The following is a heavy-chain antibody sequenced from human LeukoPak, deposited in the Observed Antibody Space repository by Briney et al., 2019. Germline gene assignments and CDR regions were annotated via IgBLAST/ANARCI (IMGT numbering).Heavy chain of an antibody. CDR2: VRSKAYGGTT. CDR1: GFTFGDYA. V-gene: IGHV3-49*03. CDR3: TRTVTWGMVVPTHNFDY. Sequence: GGSLRLPCTGSGFTFGDYAMTWFRQAPGKGLEWVGFVRSKAYGGTTEYAASVKGRFTVSRDDSKSIAYLQMHSLKTEDTALYYCTRTVTWGMVVPTHNFDYWGQGTLVTVSS. D-gene: IGHD4/OR15-4a*01. J-gene: IGHJ4*02.